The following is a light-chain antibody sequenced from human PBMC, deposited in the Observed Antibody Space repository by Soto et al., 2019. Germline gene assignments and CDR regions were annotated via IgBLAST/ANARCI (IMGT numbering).Light chain of an antibody. CDR1: SSDVGGYSY. CDR2: EVS. Sequence: QSALTQPASVSGSPGQSITISCTGTSSDVGGYSYVSWYQHHPGKAPKLMIYEVSNRPSGVSNRFSGSKSGNTASLTISGLQAEDEADYYCSSYTSRSTLVFGGGTKVTVL. V-gene: IGLV2-14*01. CDR3: SSYTSRSTLV. J-gene: IGLJ2*01.